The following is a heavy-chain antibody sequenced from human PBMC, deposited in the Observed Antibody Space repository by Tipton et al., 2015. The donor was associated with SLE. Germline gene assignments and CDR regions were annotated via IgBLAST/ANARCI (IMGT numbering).Heavy chain of an antibody. V-gene: IGHV3-21*01. J-gene: IGHJ5*02. D-gene: IGHD5-18*01. CDR3: ARGDVDTAIIRMWFDP. CDR2: ISSSSSHI. Sequence: SLRLSCAASGFTSSTYTMNWVRQAPGKGLEWVSSISSSSSHIYYADSVKGRFTISRDNAENSVYLQMKSLRVEDTAIYCCARGDVDTAIIRMWFDPWGQGTLVTVSS. CDR1: GFTSSTYT.